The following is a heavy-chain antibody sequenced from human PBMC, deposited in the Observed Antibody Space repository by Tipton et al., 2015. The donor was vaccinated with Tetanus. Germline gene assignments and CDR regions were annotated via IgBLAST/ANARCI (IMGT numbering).Heavy chain of an antibody. CDR2: ISYTGTT. CDR1: GGSITNGGYY. Sequence: TLSLTCTVSGGSITNGGYYWSWIRQHPGKGLDWIGYISYTGTTHYNPSLKSRVTISLDRSKNQFSLKLTSVTAADTAVYYCARHLTYTYTSRYFDYWGLGTLVTVSS. V-gene: IGHV4-31*03. CDR3: ARHLTYTYTSRYFDY. J-gene: IGHJ4*02. D-gene: IGHD5-18*01.